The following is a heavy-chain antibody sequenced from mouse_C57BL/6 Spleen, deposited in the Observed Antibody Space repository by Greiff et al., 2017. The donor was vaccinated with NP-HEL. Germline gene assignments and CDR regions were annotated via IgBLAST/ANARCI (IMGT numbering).Heavy chain of an antibody. V-gene: IGHV5-17*01. Sequence: EVQVVESGGGLVKPGGSLKLSCAASGFTFSDYGMHWVRQAPEKGLEWVAYISSGSSTIYYADTVKGRFTISRDNAKNTLFLQMTSLRSEDTAMYYCARSPLFITTVVGYFDVWGTGTTVTVSS. CDR1: GFTFSDYG. CDR2: ISSGSSTI. CDR3: ARSPLFITTVVGYFDV. J-gene: IGHJ1*03. D-gene: IGHD1-1*01.